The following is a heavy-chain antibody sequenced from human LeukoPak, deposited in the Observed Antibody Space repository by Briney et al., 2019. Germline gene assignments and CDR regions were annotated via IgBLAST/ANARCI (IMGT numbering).Heavy chain of an antibody. CDR2: IIPIFGTA. CDR3: ATTAMVKGHDAFDI. J-gene: IGHJ3*02. CDR1: GGTFSSHA. V-gene: IGHV1-69*05. D-gene: IGHD5-18*01. Sequence: SVKVSCKASGGTFSSHAISWVRQAPGQGFEWMGGIIPIFGTANYAQKFQGRVTITTDESTSTAYMELSSLRSEDTAVYYCATTAMVKGHDAFDIWGQGTMVTVSS.